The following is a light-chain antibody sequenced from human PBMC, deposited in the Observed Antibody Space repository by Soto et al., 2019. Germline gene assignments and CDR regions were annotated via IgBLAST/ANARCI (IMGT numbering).Light chain of an antibody. CDR3: QHYTSYSEA. J-gene: IGKJ1*01. CDR2: KAS. CDR1: QTIRSW. Sequence: DIQMTQSPSTLSGSVGDRVTITCRASQTIRSWLAWYQQKPGNAPNLLIYKASTLISGVPSSFSGSGSGTEFPLIISSLQTDDFATYYCQHYTSYSEAFGQGTKVEL. V-gene: IGKV1-5*03.